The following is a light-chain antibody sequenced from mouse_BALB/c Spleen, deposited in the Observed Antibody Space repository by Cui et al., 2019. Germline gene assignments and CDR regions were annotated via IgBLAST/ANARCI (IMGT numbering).Light chain of an antibody. V-gene: IGKV6-23*01. J-gene: IGKJ5*01. CDR3: QQYSSYPLT. CDR1: QDVGTA. CDR2: WAS. Sequence: DIVMTQSHKFLSTSVGDRVSITCTASQDVGTAVAWYQQKPGQSPKLLIYWASTRHTGVPDRFTGSGSGTDFTLTISNVQSEDLADYFCQQYSSYPLTFGAGTKLELK.